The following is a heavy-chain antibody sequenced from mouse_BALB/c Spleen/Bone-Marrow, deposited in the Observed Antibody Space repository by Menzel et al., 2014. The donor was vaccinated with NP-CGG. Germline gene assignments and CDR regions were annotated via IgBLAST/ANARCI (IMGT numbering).Heavy chain of an antibody. CDR3: AREATYYAYFDY. J-gene: IGHJ2*01. V-gene: IGHV1-4*02. CDR2: INPTRGYT. Sequence: QVQLKHSAGELARPGASVKMSCKASGYTFTSNTIQWVKQRPGQGLEWIGYINPTRGYTDYNQKFKDKTTLTADKSSSTAYMQLSSLTSEDSAVYYCAREATYYAYFDYWGQGTILTVSS. CDR1: GYTFTSNT. D-gene: IGHD1-1*01.